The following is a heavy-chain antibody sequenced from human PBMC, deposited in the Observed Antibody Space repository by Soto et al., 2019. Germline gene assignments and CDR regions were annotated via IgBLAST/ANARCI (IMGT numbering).Heavy chain of an antibody. J-gene: IGHJ6*02. CDR1: GYTFTGYY. CDR2: INPNSGDT. D-gene: IGHD2-21*01. Sequence: ASVKVSCKTSGYTFTGYYVHWVRQAPGQGLEWMGWINPNSGDTKYAQKFQGRVTMARDTSISTAYVELSGLRSDDTAVYYCARDFLKVISYGMDVWGQGTTVTVSS. CDR3: ARDFLKVISYGMDV. V-gene: IGHV1-2*02.